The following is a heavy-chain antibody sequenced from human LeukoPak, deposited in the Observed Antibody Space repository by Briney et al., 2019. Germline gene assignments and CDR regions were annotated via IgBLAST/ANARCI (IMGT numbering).Heavy chain of an antibody. Sequence: GASVKVSCKASGYTFTSYDINWVRQATGQGLEWMGWINPNSGGTNYAQKFQGRVTMTRDTSISTAYMELSRLRSDDTAVYYCAREDGYNPHFDYWGQGTLVTVSS. CDR1: GYTFTSYD. CDR2: INPNSGGT. V-gene: IGHV1-2*02. D-gene: IGHD5-24*01. CDR3: AREDGYNPHFDY. J-gene: IGHJ4*02.